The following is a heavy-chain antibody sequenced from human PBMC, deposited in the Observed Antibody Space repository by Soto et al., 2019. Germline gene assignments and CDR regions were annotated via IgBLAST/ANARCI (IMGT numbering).Heavy chain of an antibody. CDR3: ARYERLEVVTGTGLGY. J-gene: IGHJ4*02. D-gene: IGHD1-20*01. CDR2: ISAYNGNT. V-gene: IGHV1-18*04. CDR1: GYTFTSYG. Sequence: ASLKVSFKTSGYTFTSYGISWLRQAHGQGLEWMGWISAYNGNTNYAQKLQGRVTMTTDTSTSTAYMELRSLRSDDTAVYYWARYERLEVVTGTGLGYWGQEALVTVSS.